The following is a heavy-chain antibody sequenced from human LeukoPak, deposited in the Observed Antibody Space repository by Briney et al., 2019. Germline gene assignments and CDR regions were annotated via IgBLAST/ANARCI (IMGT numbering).Heavy chain of an antibody. CDR2: IYYSKNT. Sequence: SEALSLTCTVSGGSVSSSSAYWGWIRQPPGKGLEWIGSIYYSKNTYYNPSLKSRVTISADTSKNQFSLTLGSVSATDTAVYYRVSPRGFSYGYFDYWGQGTLVTVSS. D-gene: IGHD5-18*01. V-gene: IGHV4-39*01. J-gene: IGHJ4*02. CDR1: GGSVSSSSAY. CDR3: VSPRGFSYGYFDY.